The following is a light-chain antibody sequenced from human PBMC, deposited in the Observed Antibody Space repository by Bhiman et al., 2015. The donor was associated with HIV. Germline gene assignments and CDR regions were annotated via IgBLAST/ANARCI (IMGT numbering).Light chain of an antibody. CDR3: SSYTSSNTYV. J-gene: IGLJ1*01. CDR2: DVS. V-gene: IGLV2-14*03. Sequence: QSALTQPASVSGSPGQSITISCTGTSSDVGDYNYVSWFRQHPGKAPKLMIYDVSNRPSGVSNRFSGSKSGNTASLTISGLQAEDEADFYCSSYTSSNTYVFGSGTKVTVL. CDR1: SSDVGDYNY.